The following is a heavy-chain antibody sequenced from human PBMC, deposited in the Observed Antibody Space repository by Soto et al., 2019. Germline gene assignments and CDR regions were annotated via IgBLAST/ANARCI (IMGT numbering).Heavy chain of an antibody. CDR1: GYTFTSYG. V-gene: IGHV1-3*01. CDR3: ARGASSSWPFDY. J-gene: IGHJ4*02. D-gene: IGHD6-13*01. CDR2: INAGNGNT. Sequence: ASVKVSCKASGYTFTSYGISWVRQAPGQRLEWMGWINAGNGNTKYSQNFQDRVTITRDTSANTVYMELSSLRSEDTTVYYCARGASSSWPFDYWGQGTLVTVSS.